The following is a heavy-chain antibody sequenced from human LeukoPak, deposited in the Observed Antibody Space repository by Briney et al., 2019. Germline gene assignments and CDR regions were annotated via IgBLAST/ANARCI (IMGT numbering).Heavy chain of an antibody. CDR1: GASISSSTDY. J-gene: IGHJ4*02. Sequence: SETLSLTCTVSGASISSSTDYWGWIRQPPGKGLEWIANIYYSGSTYYNPSLKSRVTISVDTSKNQFSLKLSPVTAADTAVYYCARVSTGGVDYWGQGTLVTVSS. CDR3: ARVSTGGVDY. V-gene: IGHV4-39*01. CDR2: IYYSGST. D-gene: IGHD4-17*01.